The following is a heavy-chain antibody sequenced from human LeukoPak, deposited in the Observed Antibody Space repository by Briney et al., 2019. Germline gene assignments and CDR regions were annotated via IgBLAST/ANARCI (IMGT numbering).Heavy chain of an antibody. D-gene: IGHD3-10*01. J-gene: IGHJ4*02. Sequence: GGSLRLSCAASGFTFSSYAMSWVRQAPGKGLEWVSAISGSGGSTYYADSVKGRSTISRDNSKNTLYLQMNSLRAEDTAVYYCAKDLIAYGSGSYCFDYWGQGTLVTASS. CDR3: AKDLIAYGSGSYCFDY. CDR1: GFTFSSYA. CDR2: ISGSGGST. V-gene: IGHV3-23*01.